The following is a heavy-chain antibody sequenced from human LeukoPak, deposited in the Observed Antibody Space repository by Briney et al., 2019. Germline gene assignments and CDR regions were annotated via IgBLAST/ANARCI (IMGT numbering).Heavy chain of an antibody. CDR3: ARKDGPFDY. CDR1: GGSISSDNYF. D-gene: IGHD5-24*01. J-gene: IGHJ4*02. Sequence: SETLSLTCTVSGGSISSDNYFWSWIRQPAGKGLEWIGRVSPSGGTNYNPSLKSRVTISIDTSKNQFSLKLTSVTAADTAVYYCARKDGPFDYWGQGTLVTVSS. V-gene: IGHV4-61*02. CDR2: VSPSGGT.